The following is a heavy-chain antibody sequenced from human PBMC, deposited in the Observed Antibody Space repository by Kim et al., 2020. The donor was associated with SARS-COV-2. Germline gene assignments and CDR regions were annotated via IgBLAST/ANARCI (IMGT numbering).Heavy chain of an antibody. V-gene: IGHV1-2*07. CDR3: ARDSERDSSGWYGNWFDP. D-gene: IGHD6-19*01. J-gene: IGHJ5*02. CDR1: GYTFTGYY. CDR2: INPNSGGT. Sequence: ASVKVSCKASGYTFTGYYMHWVRQAPGQGLEWMGWINPNSGGTNYAHKFQGRVTMTRDTSISTAYMELSRLRSDDTAVYYCARDSERDSSGWYGNWFDPWGQGTLVTVSS.